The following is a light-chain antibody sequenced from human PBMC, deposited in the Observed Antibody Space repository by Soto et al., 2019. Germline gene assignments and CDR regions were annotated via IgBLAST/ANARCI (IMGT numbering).Light chain of an antibody. CDR2: SNN. V-gene: IGLV1-44*01. CDR1: TSNIGSNT. J-gene: IGLJ2*01. Sequence: QPVLTQPPSASGTPGQRVTISCSGSTSNIGSNTVHWYQQFPGTAPKLLIYSNNQRPSGVPDRFSGSKSGTSASLAISGLQSEDEADYCCAAWDDSLNGPVVFGGGTKLTVL. CDR3: AAWDDSLNGPVV.